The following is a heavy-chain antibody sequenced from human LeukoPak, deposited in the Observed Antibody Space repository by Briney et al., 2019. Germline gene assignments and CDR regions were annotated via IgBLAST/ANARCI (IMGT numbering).Heavy chain of an antibody. J-gene: IGHJ3*02. CDR2: VNRDGSEK. D-gene: IGHD1-26*01. V-gene: IGHV3-7*03. CDR3: VRGVMGAFDM. CDR1: GFALRNYW. Sequence: GGSLRLSCAVSGFALRNYWMGWVRQAPGKGLEWLANVNRDGSEKYYDASVKDRFTASRDNAKNSLYLQMNSLRVEDTAVYYCVRGVMGAFDMWGQGTMVTVSS.